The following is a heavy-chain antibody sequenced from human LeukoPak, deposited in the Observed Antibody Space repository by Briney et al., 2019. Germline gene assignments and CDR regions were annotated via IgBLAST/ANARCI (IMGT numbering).Heavy chain of an antibody. V-gene: IGHV1-18*01. D-gene: IGHD3-16*01. J-gene: IGHJ4*02. Sequence: ASVKVSCKSSGYTFTTYGITWVRQAPGQGLEWMGWISTDNGDTNYAQKLQGRITMTTDTSTSTAYMELRSLRSDDTAVYYCAREGLGELTLDYWGQGTLVTVSS. CDR3: AREGLGELTLDY. CDR2: ISTDNGDT. CDR1: GYTFTTYG.